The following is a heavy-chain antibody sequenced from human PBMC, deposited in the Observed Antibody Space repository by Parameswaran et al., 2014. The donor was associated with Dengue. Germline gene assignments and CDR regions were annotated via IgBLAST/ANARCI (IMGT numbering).Heavy chain of an antibody. CDR3: AKSISSGYYYGEYYFDY. D-gene: IGHD3-22*01. V-gene: IGHV4-31*02. J-gene: IGHJ4*02. CDR2: ISYSGST. Sequence: RWIRQPPGKGLEWIGYISYSGSTYSDPSLKSRVTMSVDTSKNQFSLKLSSVTAADTAVYYCAKSISSGYYYGEYYFDYWGQGTLVTVSS.